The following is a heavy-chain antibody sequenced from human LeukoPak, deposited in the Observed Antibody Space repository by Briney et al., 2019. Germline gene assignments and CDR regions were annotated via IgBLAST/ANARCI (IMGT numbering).Heavy chain of an antibody. Sequence: ASVKVSCKASGYTFTSYGISWVRQAPAQGLEWMGWISAYNGNTDYAQKLQGRVTMTTDTSTSTAYMELRNLRSDDTAVYYCARDILLIAAAGKRDAFDIWGQGTMVTVSS. CDR3: ARDILLIAAAGKRDAFDI. D-gene: IGHD6-13*01. CDR1: GYTFTSYG. CDR2: ISAYNGNT. J-gene: IGHJ3*02. V-gene: IGHV1-18*01.